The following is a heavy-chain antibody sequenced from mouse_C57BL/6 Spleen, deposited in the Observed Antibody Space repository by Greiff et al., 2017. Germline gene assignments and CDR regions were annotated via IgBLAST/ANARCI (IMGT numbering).Heavy chain of an antibody. J-gene: IGHJ4*01. Sequence: VQGVESGPGLVQPSQSLSITCTVSGFSLTSYGVHWVRQSPGKGLEWLGVIWSGGSTDYNAAFISRLSISKDNSKSQVFFKMNSLQADDTAIYYCARKLRRDYYAMDYWGQGTSVTVSS. D-gene: IGHD2-12*01. CDR2: IWSGGST. V-gene: IGHV2-2*01. CDR1: GFSLTSYG. CDR3: ARKLRRDYYAMDY.